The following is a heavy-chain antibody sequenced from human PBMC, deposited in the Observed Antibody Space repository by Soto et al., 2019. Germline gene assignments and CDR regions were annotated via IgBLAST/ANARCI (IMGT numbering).Heavy chain of an antibody. J-gene: IGHJ4*02. CDR3: ARGGHVVVVTAAYDY. Sequence: ASVKVSCKASGDTFTNYYIHWVRQAPGQGLEWMGTVNPSGGHTTYSQNFLGRVTMTRDTSTSTLYMELTSLTSDDTAVYYCARGGHVVVVTAAYDYWGQGTLVTVSS. V-gene: IGHV1-46*01. CDR1: GDTFTNYY. CDR2: VNPSGGHT. D-gene: IGHD2-21*02.